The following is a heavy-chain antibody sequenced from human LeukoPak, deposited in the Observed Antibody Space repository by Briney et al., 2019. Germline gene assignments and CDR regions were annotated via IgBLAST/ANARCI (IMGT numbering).Heavy chain of an antibody. CDR2: IYPGDSDT. J-gene: IGHJ4*02. Sequence: GESLKISCKGSGYSFTTYWIGWVRQMPGKALEWMGIIYPGDSDTRYSPSFQGQVIISVDESINTAYLQWSSLKASDTAMYYCVRHTNGYYPFDYWGQGTLVTVSS. D-gene: IGHD5-24*01. V-gene: IGHV5-51*01. CDR3: VRHTNGYYPFDY. CDR1: GYSFTTYW.